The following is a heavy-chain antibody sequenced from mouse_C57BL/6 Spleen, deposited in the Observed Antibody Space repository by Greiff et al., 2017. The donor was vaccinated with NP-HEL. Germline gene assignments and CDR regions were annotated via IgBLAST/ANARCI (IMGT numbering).Heavy chain of an antibody. Sequence: VHLVESGPGLVAPSQSLSITCTVSGFSLTSYAISWVRQPPGKGLEWLGVIWTGGGTNYNSALKSRLSISKDNSKSQVFLKMNSLQTDDTARYYCARNQIYYDYDGYFDVWGTGTTVTVSS. V-gene: IGHV2-9-1*01. CDR1: GFSLTSYA. CDR2: IWTGGGT. D-gene: IGHD2-4*01. CDR3: ARNQIYYDYDGYFDV. J-gene: IGHJ1*03.